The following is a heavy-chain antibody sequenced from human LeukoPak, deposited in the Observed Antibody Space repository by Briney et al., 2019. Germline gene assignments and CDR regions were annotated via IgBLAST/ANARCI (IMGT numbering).Heavy chain of an antibody. CDR3: ARGGSEQLAPPFDS. CDR1: GYTFTTYY. CDR2: IKSSGGRT. D-gene: IGHD6-13*01. V-gene: IGHV1-46*01. Sequence: ASVKVSCEASGYTFTTYYLHWVRQAPGQGLEWMGVIKSSGGRTDYAQKFQGRVTMTRDTSTSTAYMELYSLRSGDTALYYCARGGSEQLAPPFDSWGQGTLVTVSS. J-gene: IGHJ4*02.